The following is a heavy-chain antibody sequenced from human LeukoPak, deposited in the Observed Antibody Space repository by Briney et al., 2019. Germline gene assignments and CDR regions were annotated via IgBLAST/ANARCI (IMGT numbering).Heavy chain of an antibody. CDR2: ISVYNRNT. Sequence: ASVKVSCKASGYTFTSYGITWARQAPGQGLEWMGWISVYNRNTTYNQKFQGRATMTTDTSTSTAYMELRSLRSDDTAVYYCARDFPAAAGSDYWGQGTLVTVSS. CDR1: GYTFTSYG. D-gene: IGHD6-13*01. CDR3: ARDFPAAAGSDY. J-gene: IGHJ4*02. V-gene: IGHV1-18*01.